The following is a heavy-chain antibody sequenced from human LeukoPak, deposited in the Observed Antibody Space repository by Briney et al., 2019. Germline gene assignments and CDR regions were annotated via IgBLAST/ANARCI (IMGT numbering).Heavy chain of an antibody. D-gene: IGHD3-10*01. V-gene: IGHV3-30*02. CDR1: GFSFRSYG. CDR3: AREYGSGTYYNEGYFDY. Sequence: PGGSLRLSCAASGFSFRSYGMQWVRQAPGKGPEWVAFIRYDGRDKYYADSVKGRFTITRDNSEDTLYLQMSSLRTEDTALYYCAREYGSGTYYNEGYFDYWGQGALVTVSS. J-gene: IGHJ4*02. CDR2: IRYDGRDK.